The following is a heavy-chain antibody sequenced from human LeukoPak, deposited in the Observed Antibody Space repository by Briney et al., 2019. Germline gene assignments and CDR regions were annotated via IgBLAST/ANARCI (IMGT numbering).Heavy chain of an antibody. CDR1: GYTFINYF. J-gene: IGHJ4*02. Sequence: ASVKVSCKASGYTFINYFIHWVRQAPGQGLEWMGVLNPRSGSTTYAQKFQGRVTMTRDTSTSTVYVEVSSLRSEDTAVYYCAREGDGYKGFDYWGQGTLVTVSS. V-gene: IGHV1-46*01. D-gene: IGHD5-24*01. CDR3: AREGDGYKGFDY. CDR2: LNPRSGST.